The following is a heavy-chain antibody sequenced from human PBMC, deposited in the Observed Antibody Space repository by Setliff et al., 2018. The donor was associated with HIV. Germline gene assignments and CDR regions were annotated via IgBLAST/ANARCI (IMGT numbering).Heavy chain of an antibody. Sequence: SGGSLRLSCAASGFTFNSYEMNWVRQAPGKGLEWVSYIGNSGSPTYYADSVKGRFTIFRDNAKNSLYLQMNGLRAEDTALYYCARAVDYNFYYYMDVWGKGTTVTVSS. CDR3: ARAVDYNFYYYMDV. D-gene: IGHD4-4*01. V-gene: IGHV3-48*03. CDR1: GFTFNSYE. CDR2: IGNSGSPT. J-gene: IGHJ6*03.